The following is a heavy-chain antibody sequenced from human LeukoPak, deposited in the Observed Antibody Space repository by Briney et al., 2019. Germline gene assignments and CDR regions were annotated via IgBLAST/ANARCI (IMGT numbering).Heavy chain of an antibody. D-gene: IGHD1-26*01. J-gene: IGHJ4*02. CDR3: ARDPRVGATASFDY. V-gene: IGHV3-21*01. CDR1: GFTFSSYS. CDR2: ISSSSSYI. Sequence: MSGGSLRLSCAASGFTFSSYSMNWVRQAPGKGLEWVSSISSSSSYINYADSVKGRFTISRDNAKDSLYLQMNSLRAEDTAVYYCARDPRVGATASFDYWGQGTLVTVSS.